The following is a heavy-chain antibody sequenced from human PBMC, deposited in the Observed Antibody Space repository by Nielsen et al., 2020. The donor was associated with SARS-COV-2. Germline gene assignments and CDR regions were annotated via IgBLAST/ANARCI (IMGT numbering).Heavy chain of an antibody. J-gene: IGHJ4*02. V-gene: IGHV3-23*01. CDR1: GFTFSSYA. D-gene: IGHD5-18*01. CDR3: AKGQEKGYSYGYGFDY. CDR2: ISGSGGST. Sequence: GESLKISCAASGFTFSSYAMSWVRQAPGKGLEWVSAISGSGGSTYYADSVKGRFTISRDNSKNTLYLQMNSLRAEDTAVYYCAKGQEKGYSYGYGFDYWGQGTLVTVS.